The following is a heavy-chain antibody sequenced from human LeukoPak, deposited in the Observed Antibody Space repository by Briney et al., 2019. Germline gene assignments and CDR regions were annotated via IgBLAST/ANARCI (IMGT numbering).Heavy chain of an antibody. J-gene: IGHJ4*02. CDR3: AKVFLGYCSGGSCH. V-gene: IGHV3-23*01. Sequence: PGGSLRLSCAASGFTFSSYAMCWVRQAPGKGLECGSAISGSGGSTYYADSVKGRFTISRDNSKNTLYLQMNSLRAEDTAVYYCAKVFLGYCSGGSCHWGQGTLVTVSS. CDR2: ISGSGGST. D-gene: IGHD2-15*01. CDR1: GFTFSSYA.